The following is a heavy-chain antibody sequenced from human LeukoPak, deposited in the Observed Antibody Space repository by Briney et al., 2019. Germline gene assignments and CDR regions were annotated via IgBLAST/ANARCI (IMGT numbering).Heavy chain of an antibody. J-gene: IGHJ4*02. CDR1: GGSFSGYY. CDR2: INHSGST. V-gene: IGHV4-34*01. D-gene: IGHD6-13*01. Sequence: SETLSLTCAVYGGSFSGYYWSWIRQPPGNGLEWIGEINHSGSTNYNPSLKSRVTISVDTSKNQFSLKLSSVTAADTAVYYCARGGDIAIDYWGQGTLVTVSS. CDR3: ARGGDIAIDY.